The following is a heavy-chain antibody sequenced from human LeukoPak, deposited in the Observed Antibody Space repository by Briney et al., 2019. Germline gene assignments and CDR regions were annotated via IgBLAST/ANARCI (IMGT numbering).Heavy chain of an antibody. Sequence: GGSLRLSCAASGFTFSDYYMSWIRQAPGKGLEWVSYISSSGRTIYYADSVKGRFTISRDNAKNSLYLQMNSLRAEDTAVYYCARGVHDPDYYGSGSPNNWFDPWGRGTLVTVS. D-gene: IGHD3-10*01. J-gene: IGHJ5*02. CDR3: ARGVHDPDYYGSGSPNNWFDP. CDR2: ISSSGRTI. CDR1: GFTFSDYY. V-gene: IGHV3-11*04.